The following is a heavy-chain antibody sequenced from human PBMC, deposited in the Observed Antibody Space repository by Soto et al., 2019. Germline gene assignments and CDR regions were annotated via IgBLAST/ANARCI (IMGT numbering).Heavy chain of an antibody. CDR3: ARGVVGSMAV. D-gene: IGHD1-26*01. CDR1: GYSFSNYA. J-gene: IGHJ3*01. Sequence: GASVKVSCKASGYSFSNYAMHWVRQAPGQRLEWMGWINAGNGNTKYSQKLQGRVTITRDTSARTVYMELSSLRSEDTALYYCARGVVGSMAVWGQGTMVTVSS. V-gene: IGHV1-3*01. CDR2: INAGNGNT.